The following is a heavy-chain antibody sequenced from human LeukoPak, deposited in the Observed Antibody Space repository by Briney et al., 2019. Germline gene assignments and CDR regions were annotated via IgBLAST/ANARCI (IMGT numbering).Heavy chain of an antibody. CDR2: IYTSGST. D-gene: IGHD6-13*01. Sequence: SETLSLTCAVYGGSFSGYYWSWIRQPAGKGLEWIGRIYTSGSTNYNPSLKSRVTMSVDTSKNQFSLKLSSVTAADTAVYYCARGIGSSWYSFDYWGQGTLVTVSS. J-gene: IGHJ4*02. V-gene: IGHV4-59*10. CDR3: ARGIGSSWYSFDY. CDR1: GGSFSGYY.